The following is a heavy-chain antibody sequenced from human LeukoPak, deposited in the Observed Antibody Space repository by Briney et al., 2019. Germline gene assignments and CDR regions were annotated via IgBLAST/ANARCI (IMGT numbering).Heavy chain of an antibody. CDR1: GFTFSTYT. J-gene: IGHJ4*02. CDR3: ARDFSGYEYNFDY. Sequence: GGSLRLSCAASGFTFSTYTMNWVRQAPGKGLEWVSFISSSSSYMYYADSVKGRFTISRDNTKKSLYLQMNSLRAEDTAVYYCARDFSGYEYNFDYWGQGTLVTVS. CDR2: ISSSSSYM. D-gene: IGHD5-12*01. V-gene: IGHV3-21*01.